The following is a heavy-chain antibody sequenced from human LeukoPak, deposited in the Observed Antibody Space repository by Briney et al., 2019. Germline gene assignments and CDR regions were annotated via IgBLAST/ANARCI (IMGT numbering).Heavy chain of an antibody. CDR1: GGSISSSSYY. CDR2: IYYSGST. J-gene: IGHJ5*02. D-gene: IGHD4-17*01. Sequence: SETLSLTCTVSGGSISSSSYYWGWIRQPPGKGLEWIGSIYYSGSTYYNPSLKSRVTISVDTSKNQFSLKLSSVTAADTAVYYCARVDYGGYLNWFDPWGQGTLVTVSS. V-gene: IGHV4-39*01. CDR3: ARVDYGGYLNWFDP.